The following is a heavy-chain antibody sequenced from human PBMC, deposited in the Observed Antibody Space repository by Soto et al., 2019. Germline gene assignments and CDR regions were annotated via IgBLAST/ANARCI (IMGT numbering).Heavy chain of an antibody. CDR2: MNPNSGNT. J-gene: IGHJ4*02. D-gene: IGHD1-26*01. Sequence: QVQLVQSWAEVKKPGASVKVSCKASGYTFTSYDINWVRQATGQGLEWMGWMNPNSGNTGYAQKFQGRVTMTRNTSMSTAHLELPSLRYEDTAVYHCTRERSGSSDSWGQGTMVTVSS. CDR1: GYTFTSYD. V-gene: IGHV1-8*01. CDR3: TRERSGSSDS.